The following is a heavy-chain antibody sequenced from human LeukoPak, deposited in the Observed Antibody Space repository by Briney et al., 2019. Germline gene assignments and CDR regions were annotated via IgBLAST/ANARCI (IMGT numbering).Heavy chain of an antibody. D-gene: IGHD6-19*01. Sequence: SGTLSLTCAVSGGSISSSNWWSWVRQPPGKGLEWIGEIYHSGSTNYNPSLKSRVTISVDTSKNQFSLKLSSVTAADTAVYYCARYRYSSGWYETIYYFDYWGQGTLVTVSS. CDR3: ARYRYSSGWYETIYYFDY. J-gene: IGHJ4*02. CDR2: IYHSGST. CDR1: GGSISSSNW. V-gene: IGHV4-4*02.